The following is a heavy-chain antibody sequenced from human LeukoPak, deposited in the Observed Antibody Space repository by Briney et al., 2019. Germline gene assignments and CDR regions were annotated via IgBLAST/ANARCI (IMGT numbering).Heavy chain of an antibody. D-gene: IGHD6-6*01. CDR1: GFTFSNYA. J-gene: IGHJ4*02. CDR2: ISDSGGKT. V-gene: IGHV3-23*01. Sequence: GGSLRLSCAATGFTFSNYAMSWVRQAPGKGLEWVSSISDSGGKTYYADSVKGRFAISRDNSENTLYLQMDSLRAEDTAVYYCAKGRLVLDYWGQGTLVTVSS. CDR3: AKGRLVLDY.